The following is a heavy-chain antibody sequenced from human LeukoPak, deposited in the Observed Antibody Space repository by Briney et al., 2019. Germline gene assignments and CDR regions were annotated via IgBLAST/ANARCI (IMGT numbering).Heavy chain of an antibody. CDR2: INPDGTYT. J-gene: IGHJ4*02. V-gene: IGHV3-74*01. D-gene: IGHD1/OR15-1a*01. CDR1: GFNFNTYW. Sequence: PGGSLRLSCVASGFNFNTYWMHWVRQVPGKGLMSVSRINPDGTYTNYAGSVKGRFTISRDNAKNTLYLQMNSLRVEDAAVYYCVGARGRNNALWGKEPRFTVSS. CDR3: VGARGRNNAL.